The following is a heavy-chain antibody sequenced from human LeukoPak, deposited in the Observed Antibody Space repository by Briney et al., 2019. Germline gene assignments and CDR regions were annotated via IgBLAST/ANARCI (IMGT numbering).Heavy chain of an antibody. D-gene: IGHD3-16*01. J-gene: IGHJ4*02. CDR1: GGSFSGYY. V-gene: IGHV4-34*01. Sequence: SETLSLTCAVYGGSFSGYYWSWVRQPPGKGLEWIGEINHSGSTNYNPSLKSRVTISVDTSKNQFSLKLSSVTAADTAVYYCARGLYDYVWGSFPLLDYWGQGTLVTVSS. CDR2: INHSGST. CDR3: ARGLYDYVWGSFPLLDY.